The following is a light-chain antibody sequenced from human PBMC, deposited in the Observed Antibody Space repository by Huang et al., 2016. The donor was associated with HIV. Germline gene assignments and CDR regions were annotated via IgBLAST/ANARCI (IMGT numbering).Light chain of an antibody. CDR1: QNINNY. CDR2: AAS. Sequence: DIQMTQSPSSLSASVGDRVTITCRASQNINNYLNWYQQKPGKAPNLLIYAASTLQSWVPSSFKGSGSGTDFTLTISSLQREDSATYFCQETYTTLLAFGPGTKVDIK. J-gene: IGKJ3*01. V-gene: IGKV1-39*01. CDR3: QETYTTLLA.